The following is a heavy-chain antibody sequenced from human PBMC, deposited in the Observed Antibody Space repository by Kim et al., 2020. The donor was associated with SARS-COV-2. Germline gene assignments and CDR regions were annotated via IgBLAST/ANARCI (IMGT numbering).Heavy chain of an antibody. V-gene: IGHV1-3*01. CDR1: GYTFTSYA. Sequence: ASVKVSCKASGYTFTSYAMHWVRQAPGQRLEWMGWINAGNGNTKYSQKFQGRVTITRDTSASTAYMELSSLRSEDTAVYYCARAPYGSGSYYNHLVYYYYYGMDVWGQGTTVTVSS. CDR3: ARAPYGSGSYYNHLVYYYYYGMDV. D-gene: IGHD3-10*01. CDR2: INAGNGNT. J-gene: IGHJ6*02.